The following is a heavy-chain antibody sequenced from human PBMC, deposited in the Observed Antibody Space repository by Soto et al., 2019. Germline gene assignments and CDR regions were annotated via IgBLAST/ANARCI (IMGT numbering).Heavy chain of an antibody. CDR2: ISSSSSYI. V-gene: IGHV3-21*05. J-gene: IGHJ4*02. CDR3: ARDLHYYGSGSYFDY. CDR1: GFTFSSYS. Sequence: EVQLVESGGGLVQPGGSLRLSCAASGFTFSSYSMNWVRQAPGKGLEWVSYISSSSSYIYYADSVKGRFTISRDNAKNSLYLQMNSLRAEDTAVYYCARDLHYYGSGSYFDYWGQGTLVTVSS. D-gene: IGHD3-10*01.